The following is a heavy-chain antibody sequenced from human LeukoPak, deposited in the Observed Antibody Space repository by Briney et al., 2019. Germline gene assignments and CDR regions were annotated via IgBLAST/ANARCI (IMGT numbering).Heavy chain of an antibody. D-gene: IGHD4-17*01. V-gene: IGHV4-39*07. J-gene: IGHJ4*02. CDR3: ARGTMTTVTYYFDY. CDR2: INHSGST. CDR1: GGSISYSSYY. Sequence: SETLSLTCTVSGGSISYSSYYWGWIRQPPGKGLEWIGEINHSGSTNYNPSLKSRVTISVDTSKNQFSLKLSSVTAADTAVYYCARGTMTTVTYYFDYWGQGTLVTVSS.